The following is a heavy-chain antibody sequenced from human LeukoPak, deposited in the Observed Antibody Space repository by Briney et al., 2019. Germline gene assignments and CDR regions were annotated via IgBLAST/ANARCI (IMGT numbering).Heavy chain of an antibody. CDR2: TYYRSKWYN. CDR3: ARGGQLERRAYFDY. D-gene: IGHD1-1*01. V-gene: IGHV6-1*01. Sequence: SQTLSLTCALSGDSFSSNSAAWDWVRQSPSRGLEWLGRTYYRSKWYNDYAVSVKSRITINPDTSKNQFSLQLNSVTPEDTAVYYCARGGQLERRAYFDYWGQGTLVTVSS. CDR1: GDSFSSNSAA. J-gene: IGHJ4*02.